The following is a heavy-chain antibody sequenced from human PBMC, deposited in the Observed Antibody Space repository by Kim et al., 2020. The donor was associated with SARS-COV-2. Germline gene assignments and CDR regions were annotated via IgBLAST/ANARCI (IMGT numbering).Heavy chain of an antibody. Sequence: GGSLRLSCVASGFTFDDYAMHWVRQAPGKGLEWVSGISGNRNKIGNADPVKGRFTISRDNAKNSLYLQMNSLRAEDTDLYYCVKDLYSVKYYGMDVWGQGITVTVSS. CDR1: GFTFDDYA. V-gene: IGHV3-9*01. J-gene: IGHJ6*02. CDR2: ISGNRNKI. D-gene: IGHD2-8*01. CDR3: VKDLYSVKYYGMDV.